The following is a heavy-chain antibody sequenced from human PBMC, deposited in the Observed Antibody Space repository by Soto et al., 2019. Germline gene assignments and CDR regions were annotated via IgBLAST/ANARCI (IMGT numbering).Heavy chain of an antibody. Sequence: SETLSLTCTVSGGSISSSSYYWGWIRQPPGKGLEWIGSIYYSGSTYYNPSLKSRVTISVDTSRNRFSLNLTSATAADTAVYYCARKGAAASYAHYYMDVWGRGTAVTVSS. D-gene: IGHD6-13*01. CDR3: ARKGAAASYAHYYMDV. V-gene: IGHV4-39*07. J-gene: IGHJ6*03. CDR1: GGSISSSSYY. CDR2: IYYSGST.